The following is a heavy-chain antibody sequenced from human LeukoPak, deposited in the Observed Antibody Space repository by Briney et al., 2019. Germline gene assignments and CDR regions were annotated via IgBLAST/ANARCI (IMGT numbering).Heavy chain of an antibody. D-gene: IGHD6-13*01. J-gene: IGHJ4*02. CDR3: AKDIEAAGLFFDY. CDR1: GFAFSDYH. CDR2: ISNGGDI. Sequence: GGSLRLSCAASGFAFSDYHMAWIRQAPGKGLQWVSYISNGGDIYYADSVKGRFTISRDNAKNSLYLQMNSLRAEDTALYYCAKDIEAAGLFFDYWGQGTLVTVSS. V-gene: IGHV3-11*01.